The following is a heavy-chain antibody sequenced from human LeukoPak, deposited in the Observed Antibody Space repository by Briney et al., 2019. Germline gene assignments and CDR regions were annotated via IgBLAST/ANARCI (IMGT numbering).Heavy chain of an antibody. CDR2: ISYDGSNK. V-gene: IGHV3-30*04. Sequence: GRSLRLSCAASGFTFSSYAMHWVRQAPGKGLEWVAVISYDGSNKYFADSVKGRFTISRDNSKSTLYLQMNGLRAEDTAVYSCARDRGTGRGLILDYWGQGTLVTVSS. J-gene: IGHJ4*02. CDR1: GFTFSSYA. D-gene: IGHD2-8*02. CDR3: ARDRGTGRGLILDY.